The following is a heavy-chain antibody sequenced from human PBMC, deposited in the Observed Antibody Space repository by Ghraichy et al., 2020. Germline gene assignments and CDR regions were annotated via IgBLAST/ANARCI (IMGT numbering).Heavy chain of an antibody. J-gene: IGHJ4*02. Sequence: GESLNISCAASGFTFSSYAMSWVRQAPGKGLEWVSAISGSGGSTYYADSVKGRFTISRDNSKNTLYLQMNSLRAEDTAVYYCAKFSGPITMIVVDKPPPTGSFDYWGQGTLVTVSS. D-gene: IGHD3-22*01. CDR1: GFTFSSYA. V-gene: IGHV3-23*01. CDR2: ISGSGGST. CDR3: AKFSGPITMIVVDKPPPTGSFDY.